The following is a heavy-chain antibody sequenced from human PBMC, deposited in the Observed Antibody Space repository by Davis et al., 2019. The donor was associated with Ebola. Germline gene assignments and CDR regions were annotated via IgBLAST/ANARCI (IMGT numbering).Heavy chain of an antibody. V-gene: IGHV4-39*02. CDR3: AIEDYDRKIDY. CDR2: IYYSGST. D-gene: IGHD3-9*01. CDR1: GGSISSSSYY. J-gene: IGHJ4*02. Sequence: PSETLSLTCTVSGGSISSSSYYWGWIRQPPGKGLEWIGSIYYSGSTYYNPSLKSRVTISVDTSKNQFSLKLSSVTAADTAVYYCAIEDYDRKIDYWGQGTLVTVSS.